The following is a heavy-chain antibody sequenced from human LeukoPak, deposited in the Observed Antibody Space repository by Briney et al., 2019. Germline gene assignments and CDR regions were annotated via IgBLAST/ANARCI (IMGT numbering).Heavy chain of an antibody. Sequence: PGGSLRLSCAASGFTFSSYWMSWVRQAPGKGLEWVANIKQGGSEKYYVDSVKGRFTISRDNAKNSLYLQMNSLRAEDTAVYYCARLGAKTDSSGYYFDYWGQGTLVTVSS. CDR2: IKQGGSEK. D-gene: IGHD3-22*01. CDR3: ARLGAKTDSSGYYFDY. CDR1: GFTFSSYW. J-gene: IGHJ4*02. V-gene: IGHV3-7*04.